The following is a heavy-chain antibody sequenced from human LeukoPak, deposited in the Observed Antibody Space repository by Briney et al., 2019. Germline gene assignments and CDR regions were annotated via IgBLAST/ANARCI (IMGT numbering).Heavy chain of an antibody. Sequence: PSETLSLTCAVYGGSFSGYYWSWIRQPPGKGLEWIGEINHSGSTNYNPSLKSRVTISVDTSKNQFSLKLSSVTAADTAVYYCARGRGYCSSASCLYYFDYWGQGTLVTVSS. D-gene: IGHD2-2*01. CDR2: INHSGST. V-gene: IGHV4-34*01. J-gene: IGHJ4*02. CDR3: ARGRGYCSSASCLYYFDY. CDR1: GGSFSGYY.